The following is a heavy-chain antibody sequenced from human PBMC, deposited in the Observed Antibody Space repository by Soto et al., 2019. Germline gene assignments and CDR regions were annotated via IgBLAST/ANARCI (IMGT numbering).Heavy chain of an antibody. CDR3: ARAGRLRYFDWCDY. CDR2: IKQDGSEK. D-gene: IGHD3-9*01. V-gene: IGHV3-7*01. J-gene: IGHJ4*02. CDR1: GFTFSSYW. Sequence: EVQLVESGGGLVQPGGSLRLSCAASGFTFSSYWMSWVRQAPGKGLEWVANIKQDGSEKYYVDSVKGRFTISRDNAKNSLYLQMNSLRAEDTAVYYCARAGRLRYFDWCDYWGQGTLVTVSS.